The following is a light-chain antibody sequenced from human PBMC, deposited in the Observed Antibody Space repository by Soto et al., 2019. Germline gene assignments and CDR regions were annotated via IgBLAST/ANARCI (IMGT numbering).Light chain of an antibody. CDR2: DVS. CDR1: HEISDN. V-gene: IGKV1-33*01. J-gene: IGKJ5*01. CDR3: QQYDDLPIT. Sequence: DIQITPSPPSLSTSVLDRVTITCQAIHEISDNLNWYRQKRGLAPKVLISDVSNLEKGGSSRFSGSGSGTAFTCTISSLQAEDVATYYGQQYDDLPITFGQGTRLEIK.